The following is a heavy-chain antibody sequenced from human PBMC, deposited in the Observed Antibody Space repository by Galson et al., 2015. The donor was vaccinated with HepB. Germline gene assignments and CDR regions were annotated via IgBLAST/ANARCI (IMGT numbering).Heavy chain of an antibody. CDR1: GFTFSSYW. V-gene: IGHV3-7*03. D-gene: IGHD4-17*01. J-gene: IGHJ6*02. CDR3: ARDSGGDYGFYYYYGMDV. CDR2: IKQDGSEK. Sequence: SLRLSCAASGFTFSSYWMSWVRQAPGKGLEWVANIKQDGSEKYYVDSVKGRFTISRDNAKNSLYLQMNSLRAEDTAVYYCARDSGGDYGFYYYYGMDVWGQGTTVTVSS.